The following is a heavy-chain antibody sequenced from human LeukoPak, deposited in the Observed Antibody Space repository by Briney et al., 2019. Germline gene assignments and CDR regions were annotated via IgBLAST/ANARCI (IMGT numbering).Heavy chain of an antibody. CDR1: GGFISTSNW. CDR3: ARKTYDSSGLIPHPGVFDI. Sequence: SETLSLTCAVSGGFISTSNWWSWVRQPPGKGLEWIGEIYHSGSTNYNPSLKSRVTISVDKSKNQFSLKLSSVTAADTAVYYCARKTYDSSGLIPHPGVFDIWGQGTMVTVSS. D-gene: IGHD3-22*01. CDR2: IYHSGST. J-gene: IGHJ3*02. V-gene: IGHV4-4*02.